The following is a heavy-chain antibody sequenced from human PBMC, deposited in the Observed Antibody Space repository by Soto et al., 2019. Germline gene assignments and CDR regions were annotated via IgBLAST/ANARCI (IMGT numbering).Heavy chain of an antibody. J-gene: IGHJ4*02. CDR1: GFNFSNYA. Sequence: PGGSLRLSCAASGFNFSNYAMHWVRQAPGKGLEWVTVIWFDGSEKYYADSVKGRFSISRDNSKNTLFLQMNGLRVEDTAVYYCAREWSVAGTSLVDYWGQGALVTVSS. V-gene: IGHV3-33*01. CDR2: IWFDGSEK. CDR3: AREWSVAGTSLVDY. D-gene: IGHD1-1*01.